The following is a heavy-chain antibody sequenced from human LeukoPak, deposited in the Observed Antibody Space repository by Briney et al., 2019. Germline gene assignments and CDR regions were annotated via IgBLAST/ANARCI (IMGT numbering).Heavy chain of an antibody. V-gene: IGHV3-15*01. D-gene: IGHD5-18*01. J-gene: IGHJ4*02. Sequence: GGSLRLSCAASGFTFSNAWMSWVRQAPGKGLEWVGRIKSKTDGGTTDYAAPVKGRFTISRDDSKNTLYLQMNSLKTEDTAVYYCTTEDTAMAYFDYWGQGTLVTVSS. CDR2: IKSKTDGGTT. CDR1: GFTFSNAW. CDR3: TTEDTAMAYFDY.